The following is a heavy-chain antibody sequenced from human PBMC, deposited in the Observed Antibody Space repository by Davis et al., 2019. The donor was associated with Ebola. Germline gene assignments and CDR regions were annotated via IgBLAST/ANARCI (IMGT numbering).Heavy chain of an antibody. CDR3: ARDQFLFSDFWSGSYDY. V-gene: IGHV3-48*01. CDR1: GFTFSSYS. Sequence: GESLKISCAASGFTFSSYSMNWVRQAPGKGLEWVSYISSSSSTIYYADSVKGRFTISRDNAKNSLYLQMNSLRAEDTAVYYCARDQFLFSDFWSGSYDYWGQGTLVTVSS. J-gene: IGHJ4*02. D-gene: IGHD3-3*01. CDR2: ISSSSSTI.